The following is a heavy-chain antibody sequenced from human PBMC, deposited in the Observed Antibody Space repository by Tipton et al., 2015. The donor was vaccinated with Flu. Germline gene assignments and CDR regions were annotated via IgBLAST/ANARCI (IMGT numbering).Heavy chain of an antibody. Sequence: TLSLTCTVSGCSISSYYWSWIRQPPGKGLEWIGYIYYSGSTNYNPSLKSRVTISVDTSKNQFSLKLSSVTAADTAVYYCARELNYGMDVWCQETTVTVSS. CDR2: IYYSGST. CDR1: GCSISSYY. J-gene: IGHJ6*02. CDR3: ARELNYGMDV. V-gene: IGHV4-59*01.